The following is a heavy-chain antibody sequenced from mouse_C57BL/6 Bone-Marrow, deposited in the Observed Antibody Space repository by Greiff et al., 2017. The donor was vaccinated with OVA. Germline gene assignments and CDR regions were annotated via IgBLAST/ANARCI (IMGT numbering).Heavy chain of an antibody. CDR1: GYTFTSYG. Sequence: QVQLQQSGAELARPGASVKLSCKASGYTFTSYGISWVKQRTGQGLEWIGEIYPRSGNTYYNEKFKGKATLTADKSSSTAYMELRSLTSEDAAFYFCARTRLWGGDAMDYWGQGTSVTVSS. J-gene: IGHJ4*01. CDR3: ARTRLWGGDAMDY. CDR2: IYPRSGNT. V-gene: IGHV1-81*01.